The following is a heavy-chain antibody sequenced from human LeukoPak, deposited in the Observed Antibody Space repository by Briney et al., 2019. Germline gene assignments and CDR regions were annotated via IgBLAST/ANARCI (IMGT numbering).Heavy chain of an antibody. V-gene: IGHV1-46*01. CDR2: INPSGTDT. Sequence: ASVKVSCKASGYSXTNNYMHWVRQAPGQGLEWMGLINPSGTDTLYAQTFQGRVTMTRDTSTRTVYMELSSLISEDTAVYYCATDLPSGYGSTAYWGQGTLVTVSS. CDR3: ATDLPSGYGSTAY. D-gene: IGHD3-10*01. CDR1: GYSXTNNY. J-gene: IGHJ4*02.